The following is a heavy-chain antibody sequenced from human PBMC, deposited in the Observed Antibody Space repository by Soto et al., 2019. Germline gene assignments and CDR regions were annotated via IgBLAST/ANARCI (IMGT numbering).Heavy chain of an antibody. J-gene: IGHJ5*02. CDR3: ARARGWFDP. Sequence: ASVKVSCKPYGYPFTAYYIHSVRQAPGQGLECLGWIDPRSGVTDYAQKFQGRVTMTMDTSTRTVFMELSSLRSEDTAVYYCARARGWFDPWGQGTLVTVSS. CDR1: GYPFTAYY. CDR2: IDPRSGVT. V-gene: IGHV1-2*02. D-gene: IGHD3-10*01.